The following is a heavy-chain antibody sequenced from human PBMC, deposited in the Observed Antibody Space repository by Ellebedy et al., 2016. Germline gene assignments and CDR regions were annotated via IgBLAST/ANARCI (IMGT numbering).Heavy chain of an antibody. Sequence: ASVKVSCXASGYTFTSFDMIWVRPATGQGLEWMGWMNPNSGNARYAQKFQGRVTMTRNTSMRTAYMELSSLRSEDTAVYYCARGRTAVAGTADWFDPWGQGTLVTVSS. V-gene: IGHV1-8*01. CDR2: MNPNSGNA. CDR3: ARGRTAVAGTADWFDP. D-gene: IGHD6-19*01. J-gene: IGHJ5*02. CDR1: GYTFTSFD.